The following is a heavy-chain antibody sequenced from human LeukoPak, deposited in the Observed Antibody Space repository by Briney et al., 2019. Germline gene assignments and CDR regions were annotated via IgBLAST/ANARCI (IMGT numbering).Heavy chain of an antibody. J-gene: IGHJ4*02. V-gene: IGHV3-21*01. CDR3: ARVPSRIAVAGTLDY. D-gene: IGHD6-19*01. CDR1: GFTFSSYS. CDR2: ISSSSSYI. Sequence: GGSQRLSCAASGFTFSSYSMNWVRQAPGKGLEWVSSISSSSSYIYYADSVKGRFTISRDNAKNSLYLQMNSLRAEDTAVYYCARVPSRIAVAGTLDYWGQGTLVTVSS.